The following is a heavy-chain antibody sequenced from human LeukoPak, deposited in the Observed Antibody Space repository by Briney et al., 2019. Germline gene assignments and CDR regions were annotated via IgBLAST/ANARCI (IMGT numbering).Heavy chain of an antibody. CDR3: ARRGGYNYAMDV. V-gene: IGHV4-59*08. CDR2: IFYSGRT. D-gene: IGHD2-15*01. CDR1: GGSFSGYY. J-gene: IGHJ6*02. Sequence: PSETLSLTCAVYGGSFSGYYWSWIRQPPGKGLEWIGYIFYSGRTSYNPSLKSRVTISVATSKNQFSLSLTSVTAADTAVYYCARRGGYNYAMDVWGQGTTVTVSS.